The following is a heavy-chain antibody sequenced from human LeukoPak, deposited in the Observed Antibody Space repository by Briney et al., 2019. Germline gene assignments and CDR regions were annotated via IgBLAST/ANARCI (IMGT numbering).Heavy chain of an antibody. Sequence: GASVKVSCKASGYTFTSYGISWVRQAPGQGLEWMGWISAYNGNTNYAQKLQGRVTMTTDTSTSTAYMELRSLRSDDTAVYYCARVRQWLEIYYFDYWGQGTLVTVSS. CDR3: ARVRQWLEIYYFDY. CDR2: ISAYNGNT. J-gene: IGHJ4*02. V-gene: IGHV1-18*01. CDR1: GYTFTSYG. D-gene: IGHD6-19*01.